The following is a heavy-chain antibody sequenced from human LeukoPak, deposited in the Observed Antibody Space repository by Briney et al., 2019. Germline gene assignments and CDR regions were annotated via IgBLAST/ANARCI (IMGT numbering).Heavy chain of an antibody. Sequence: GGSLRLSCAASGFTFSNAWMSWVRQAPGKGLEWVGRIKSKTDAGTTDYAEPVKGRFTISRDDSKNTLYLQMNSLKTEDTAVYYCTTGVGAEFDYWGQGTLVTVSS. V-gene: IGHV3-15*01. CDR1: GFTFSNAW. CDR2: IKSKTDAGTT. J-gene: IGHJ4*02. D-gene: IGHD1-26*01. CDR3: TTGVGAEFDY.